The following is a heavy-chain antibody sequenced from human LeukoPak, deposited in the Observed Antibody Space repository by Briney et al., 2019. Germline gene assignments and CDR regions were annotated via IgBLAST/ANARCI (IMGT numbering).Heavy chain of an antibody. V-gene: IGHV1-3*01. CDR2: INAGNGNT. D-gene: IGHD3-22*01. CDR1: GYTFTSYA. J-gene: IGHJ6*02. CDR3: ARDLVDYYDSSGYYYNYYHYYGMDV. Sequence: ASVKVSCKASGYTFTSYAMHWVRQAPGQRLEWMGWINAGNGNTKYSQKFQGRVTITRDTSASTAYMELSSLRSEDTAVYYCARDLVDYYDSSGYYYNYYHYYGMDVWGQGTTVTVSS.